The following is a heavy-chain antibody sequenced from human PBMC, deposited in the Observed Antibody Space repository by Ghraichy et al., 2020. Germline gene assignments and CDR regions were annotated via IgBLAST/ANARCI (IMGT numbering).Heavy chain of an antibody. CDR3: SKDSCMDV. CDR1: GFTFSNYG. J-gene: IGHJ6*03. CDR2: ISYDASNK. Sequence: GGSLRLSCAASGFTFSNYGMHWVRQAPGKGLEWVAVISYDASNKYYADSVKGRFTISRDNSKNTLYLQMNSLRAEDTAVYYCSKDSCMDVWGKGTTVTFSS. V-gene: IGHV3-30*18. D-gene: IGHD2-15*01.